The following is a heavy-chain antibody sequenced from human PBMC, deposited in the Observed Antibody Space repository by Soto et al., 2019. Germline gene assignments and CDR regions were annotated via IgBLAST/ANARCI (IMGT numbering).Heavy chain of an antibody. CDR3: TTLQYYDYVWGSYRHVDY. CDR1: GFTFSNAW. D-gene: IGHD3-16*02. Sequence: GGSLRLSCAASGFTFSNAWMSWVRQAPGKGLEWVGRIKSKTDGGTTDYAAPVKGRFTISRDDSKNTLYLQMNSLKTEDTAVYYCTTLQYYDYVWGSYRHVDYWGQGTLVTVSS. V-gene: IGHV3-15*01. CDR2: IKSKTDGGTT. J-gene: IGHJ4*02.